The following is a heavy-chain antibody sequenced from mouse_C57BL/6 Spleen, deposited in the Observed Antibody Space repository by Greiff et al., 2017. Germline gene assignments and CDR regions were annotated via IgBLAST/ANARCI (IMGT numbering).Heavy chain of an antibody. Sequence: VKLQESGPGLVAPSQSLSITCTVSGFSLTSYAISWVRQPPGKGLEWLGVIWTGGGTNSNSALESRLSISKDNSKSQVFLKMNSLQTDDTARYYCARLRDAMDYWGQGTSVTVSS. CDR2: IWTGGGT. CDR3: ARLRDAMDY. J-gene: IGHJ4*01. CDR1: GFSLTSYA. V-gene: IGHV2-9-1*01.